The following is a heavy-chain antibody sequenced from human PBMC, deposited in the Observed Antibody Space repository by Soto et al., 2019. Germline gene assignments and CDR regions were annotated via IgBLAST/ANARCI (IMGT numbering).Heavy chain of an antibody. Sequence: SETLSLTCTVSGGSISSYYWSWIRQAPGKGLEWIGHIYYSGSTKYNPSLKSRVTISVDTSKNQLSLKLSSVTAADTAVYYCARVRDCSGGTCYSWWFDPWGQGTLVTVSS. CDR1: GGSISSYY. CDR3: ARVRDCSGGTCYSWWFDP. CDR2: IYYSGST. J-gene: IGHJ5*02. V-gene: IGHV4-59*01. D-gene: IGHD2-15*01.